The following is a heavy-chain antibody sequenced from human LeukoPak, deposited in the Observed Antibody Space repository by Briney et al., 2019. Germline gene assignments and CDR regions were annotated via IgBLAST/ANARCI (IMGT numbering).Heavy chain of an antibody. CDR2: IYSDGRT. CDR3: AKDGGISGSYLDY. CDR1: GFTVSSNY. J-gene: IGHJ4*02. D-gene: IGHD1-26*01. Sequence: GGSLRLSCAASGFTVSSNYMSWARQAPGKGLEWVSVIYSDGRTYYADSVKGRFTISRDNSKNTLYLQMNSLRAEDTAVYYCAKDGGISGSYLDYWGQGTLVTVSS. V-gene: IGHV3-53*01.